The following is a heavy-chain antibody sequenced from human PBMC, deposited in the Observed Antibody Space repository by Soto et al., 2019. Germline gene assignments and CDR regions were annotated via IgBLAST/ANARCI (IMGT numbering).Heavy chain of an antibody. D-gene: IGHD3-10*01. J-gene: IGHJ6*02. CDR3: ARAVTWGLDV. Sequence: EVQLVESGGGLVQPGGSLRLSCAASGFTFSMYSMSWVRQAPGKGLEWVSYISRSSTGIHYADSVKGRFTISRDDATNSMNLQMNSLRDGDMAVYYCARAVTWGLDVWGQGTTVSISS. V-gene: IGHV3-48*02. CDR2: ISRSSTGI. CDR1: GFTFSMYS.